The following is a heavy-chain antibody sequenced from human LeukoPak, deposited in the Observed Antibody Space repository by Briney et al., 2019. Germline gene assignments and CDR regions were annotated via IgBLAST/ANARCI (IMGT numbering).Heavy chain of an antibody. CDR1: GFTFSSYA. CDR2: LYSGGGT. CDR3: ARAYCSGGSCYYFDY. J-gene: IGHJ4*02. D-gene: IGHD2-15*01. V-gene: IGHV3-66*02. Sequence: GGSLRLSCAASGFTFSSYAMSWVRQAPGKGLEWVSVLYSGGGTYYADSVKGRFTISRDNSKNTLYLQMNSLRAEDTAMYYCARAYCSGGSCYYFDYWGQGTLVTVSS.